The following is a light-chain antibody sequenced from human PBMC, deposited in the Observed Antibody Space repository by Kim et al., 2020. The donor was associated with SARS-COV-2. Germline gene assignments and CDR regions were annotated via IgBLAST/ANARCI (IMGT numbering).Light chain of an antibody. V-gene: IGKV3-15*01. CDR2: GAS. Sequence: EIVLTQSPATLSVSPGERATLSCRASQSVNNKLAWYQHKPGQAPSLLLYGASTRATGIPARFGGSGSGTEFTLNISSLQSEDFAVYYCQQYNEWPRTFGQGTKLEI. CDR1: QSVNNK. J-gene: IGKJ1*01. CDR3: QQYNEWPRT.